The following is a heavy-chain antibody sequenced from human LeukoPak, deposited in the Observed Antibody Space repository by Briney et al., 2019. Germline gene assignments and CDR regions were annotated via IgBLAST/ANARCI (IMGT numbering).Heavy chain of an antibody. Sequence: SETLSLTCTVAGGSISSSSYYWGWIRQPPGKGLEWIGSIYYSGSTYYNPSLESRVTISVDTSKNQFSLKLSSVTAADTAVYYCARLWGQWLVFDYWGQGTLVTVSS. CDR1: GGSISSSSYY. CDR3: ARLWGQWLVFDY. V-gene: IGHV4-39*01. J-gene: IGHJ4*02. CDR2: IYYSGST. D-gene: IGHD6-19*01.